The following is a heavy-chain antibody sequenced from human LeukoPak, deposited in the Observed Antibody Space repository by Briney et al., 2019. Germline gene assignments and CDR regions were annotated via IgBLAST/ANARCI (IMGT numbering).Heavy chain of an antibody. J-gene: IGHJ4*02. Sequence: GGSLRLSCAASGFTVSSNYMSWVRQAPGKGLEWVSVIYSGGSTYYADSVKGRFTISRDNSKNTLYLQMNSLRAEDTAVYYCARAGGYCSGGSCYFYDYWGQGTLVTVSS. CDR3: ARAGGYCSGGSCYFYDY. D-gene: IGHD2-15*01. CDR1: GFTVSSNY. V-gene: IGHV3-66*01. CDR2: IYSGGST.